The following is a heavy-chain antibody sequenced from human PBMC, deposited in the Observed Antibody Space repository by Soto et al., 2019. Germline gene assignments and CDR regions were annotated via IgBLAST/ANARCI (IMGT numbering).Heavy chain of an antibody. CDR1: GYTFTSYA. D-gene: IGHD3-9*01. J-gene: IGHJ3*02. Sequence: XSVKVSCKATGYTFTSYAMHLVRHSPGQRLEWMGWINAGNGNTKYSQKFQGRVTITRDTSASTAYMELSSLRSEDTAVYYCASGHYDILTGDAFDIWGQGTMVTVSS. CDR3: ASGHYDILTGDAFDI. CDR2: INAGNGNT. V-gene: IGHV1-3*01.